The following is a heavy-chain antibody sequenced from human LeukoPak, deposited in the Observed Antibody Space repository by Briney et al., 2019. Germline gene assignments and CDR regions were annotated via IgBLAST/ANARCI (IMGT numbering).Heavy chain of an antibody. V-gene: IGHV5-51*01. D-gene: IGHD6-6*01. CDR2: IYPGDSDT. J-gene: IGHJ5*02. CDR3: ARRPYSSSSPWFDP. Sequence: GASLQVSCKGSGYIFTSYWIGWVRQMPGKGLEWMGIIYPGDSDTRYSPSFQGQVTISADKSISTAYLQWSSLKASDTAMYYCARRPYSSSSPWFDPWGQGTLVTVSS. CDR1: GYIFTSYW.